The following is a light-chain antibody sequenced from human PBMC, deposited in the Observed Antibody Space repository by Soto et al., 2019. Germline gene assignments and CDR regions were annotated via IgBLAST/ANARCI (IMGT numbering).Light chain of an antibody. J-gene: IGKJ1*01. CDR2: DAS. CDR1: QSVSNY. Sequence: EIVLTQSPATLSLSPGERATLSCRASQSVSNYLAWYQLKSGQAPRLLIYDASNRATGIPARFSGTGSGTDFTLTISSLEAEDFAVYYCQQRRKMPLSFGFGTTVDLK. CDR3: QQRRKMPLS. V-gene: IGKV3-11*01.